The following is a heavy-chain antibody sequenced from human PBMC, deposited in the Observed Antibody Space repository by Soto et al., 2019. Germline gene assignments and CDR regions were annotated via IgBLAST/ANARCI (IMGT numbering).Heavy chain of an antibody. CDR1: GFTFSDYW. CDR2: IKTDGSEK. J-gene: IGHJ4*02. Sequence: EVQLVESGGGLVQPGGSLRLSCAASGFTFSDYWMSWVRQAPGKGLECVANIKTDGSEKYYVDPVKGRFTISRDNAKNSLYLQMNSLRAEDTAVYYCASSMGRRRNDYWGQGTLVAVSS. CDR3: ASSMGRRRNDY. V-gene: IGHV3-7*05. D-gene: IGHD2-2*01.